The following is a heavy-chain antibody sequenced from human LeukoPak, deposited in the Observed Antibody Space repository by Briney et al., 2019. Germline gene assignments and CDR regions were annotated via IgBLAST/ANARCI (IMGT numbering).Heavy chain of an antibody. CDR1: GGSISSYY. V-gene: IGHV4-4*07. CDR3: ARGLYAVAGTSWFDP. D-gene: IGHD6-19*01. Sequence: KPSETLSLTCTVSGGSISSYYWSWIRRPAGKGLEWIGRIYTSGTTDYNPSLKSRVTMSVDSSRNQFSLKLTSVTAADTAVYYCARGLYAVAGTSWFDPWGQGTLVTVSS. CDR2: IYTSGTT. J-gene: IGHJ5*02.